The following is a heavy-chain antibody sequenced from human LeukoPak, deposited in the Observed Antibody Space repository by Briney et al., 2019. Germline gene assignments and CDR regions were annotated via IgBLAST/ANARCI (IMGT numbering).Heavy chain of an antibody. Sequence: AASVKVSCKASGGTFSSYAISWVRQAPGQGLEWMGGIIPIFGTANYAQKFQGRVTITADKSTSTAYMELSSLRSEDTAVYYCARGREDTAMVTTLRLGYYYYYMDVWGKGTTVTVSS. CDR3: ARGREDTAMVTTLRLGYYYYYMDV. CDR1: GGTFSSYA. V-gene: IGHV1-69*06. CDR2: IIPIFGTA. D-gene: IGHD5-18*01. J-gene: IGHJ6*03.